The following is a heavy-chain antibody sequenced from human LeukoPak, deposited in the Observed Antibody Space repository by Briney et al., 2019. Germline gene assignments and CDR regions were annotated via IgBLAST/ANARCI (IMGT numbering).Heavy chain of an antibody. Sequence: GASVTVSCTASGYTFTSYYMHWVRQAPGQGLEWMGIINPSGGSTSYAQKFQGRVTMTRDTSTSTVYMELSSLRSEDTAVYYCASYGDYGAFDIWGQGTMVTVSS. CDR1: GYTFTSYY. D-gene: IGHD4-17*01. V-gene: IGHV1-46*01. CDR2: INPSGGST. CDR3: ASYGDYGAFDI. J-gene: IGHJ3*02.